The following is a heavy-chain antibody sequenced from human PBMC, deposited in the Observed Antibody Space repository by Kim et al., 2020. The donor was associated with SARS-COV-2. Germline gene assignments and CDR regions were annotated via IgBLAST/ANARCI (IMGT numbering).Heavy chain of an antibody. CDR3: ARVLDSSGYPDAFDI. CDR2: IYSGGST. D-gene: IGHD3-22*01. V-gene: IGHV3-66*01. J-gene: IGHJ3*02. Sequence: GGSLRLSCAASGFTVSSNYMSWVRQAPGKGLEWVSVIYSGGSTYYADSVKGRFTISRDNSKNTLYLQMNSLRAEDTAVYYCARVLDSSGYPDAFDIWGQGTMVTVSS. CDR1: GFTVSSNY.